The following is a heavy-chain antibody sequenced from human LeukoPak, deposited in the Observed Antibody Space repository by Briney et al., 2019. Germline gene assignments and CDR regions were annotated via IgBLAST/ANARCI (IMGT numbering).Heavy chain of an antibody. CDR1: GFTFDDYG. Sequence: GGSLRLSCAASGFTFDDYGMSWVRQAPGKGLEWVSGINWNGGSTGYADSVKGRFTISRDNAKNSLYLQMNSLRAEDTALYYCAREKTAYCGGDCYSGPFDYWGQGTLVTVSS. V-gene: IGHV3-20*04. D-gene: IGHD2-21*02. CDR3: AREKTAYCGGDCYSGPFDY. J-gene: IGHJ4*02. CDR2: INWNGGST.